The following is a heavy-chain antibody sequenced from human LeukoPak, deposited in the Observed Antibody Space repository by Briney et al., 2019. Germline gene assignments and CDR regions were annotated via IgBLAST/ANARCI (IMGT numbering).Heavy chain of an antibody. CDR1: GGSISSYY. CDR3: ASVSSSWYYFDY. Sequence: SETLSLTCTVPGGSISSYYWSWIRQPPGKGLEWIGYIYYSGSTNYNPSLKSRVTISVDTSKNQFSLKLSSVTAADTAVYYCASVSSSWYYFDYWGQGTLVTVSS. D-gene: IGHD6-13*01. V-gene: IGHV4-59*08. J-gene: IGHJ4*02. CDR2: IYYSGST.